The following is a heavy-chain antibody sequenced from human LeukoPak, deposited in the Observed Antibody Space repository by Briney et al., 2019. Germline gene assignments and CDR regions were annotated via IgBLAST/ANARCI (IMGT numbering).Heavy chain of an antibody. J-gene: IGHJ6*02. Sequence: AGGSLRLSCAASGFTFSSYWMHWVRQAPGKGLVWVSRINSDGSSTSYADSVKGRFTISRDNAKNTLDLQMNSLRAEDTAVYYCARAQSLSFRNGMDVWGQGTTVTVSS. CDR3: ARAQSLSFRNGMDV. D-gene: IGHD2/OR15-2a*01. CDR1: GFTFSSYW. V-gene: IGHV3-74*01. CDR2: INSDGSST.